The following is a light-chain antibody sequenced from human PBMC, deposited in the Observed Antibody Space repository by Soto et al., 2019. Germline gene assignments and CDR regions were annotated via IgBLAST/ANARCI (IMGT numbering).Light chain of an antibody. CDR1: QSVSSSY. CDR3: QQYGSSPEWT. J-gene: IGKJ1*01. V-gene: IGKV3-20*01. CDR2: GAS. Sequence: ILLTQSSGTLSLSPGERATLSCRASQSVSSSYLAWYQQKPGQAPRLLIYGASSRATGIPDRFSGSGSGTDFTLTISRLEPEDFAVYYCQQYGSSPEWTFGQGTKVDIK.